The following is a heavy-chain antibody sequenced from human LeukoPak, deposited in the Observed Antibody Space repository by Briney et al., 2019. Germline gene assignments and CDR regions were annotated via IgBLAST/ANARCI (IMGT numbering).Heavy chain of an antibody. CDR2: IIPIFGTA. CDR1: GGTFSSYA. J-gene: IGHJ4*02. V-gene: IGHV1-69*05. D-gene: IGHD2-2*01. CDR3: ARQYPYCSSTSCYDTGGGYFDY. Sequence: ASVKVSCKASGGTFSSYAISWVRQAPGQGLEWMGGIIPIFGTANYAQKFQGRVTITTDESTSTAYMELSSLRSEDTAVYYCARQYPYCSSTSCYDTGGGYFDYWGQGTLVTVSS.